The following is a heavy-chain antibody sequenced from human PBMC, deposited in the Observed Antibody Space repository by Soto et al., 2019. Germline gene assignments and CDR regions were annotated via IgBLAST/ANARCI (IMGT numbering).Heavy chain of an antibody. J-gene: IGHJ6*02. D-gene: IGHD2-21*02. CDR3: VQSRCGGDCLQIYTSHSYYGLAV. CDR2: LYWDDDK. V-gene: IGHV2-5*02. Sequence: QITLKESGPTLVKPTQTLTLTCTFSGLSLRTTGVGVGWVRQPPGKALEWLALLYWDDDKRYSPSLKSRLTITKDTSEKQVVPTMTNMDTVDTATYYCVQSRCGGDCLQIYTSHSYYGLAVWGQGTTVTVSS. CDR1: GLSLRTTGVG.